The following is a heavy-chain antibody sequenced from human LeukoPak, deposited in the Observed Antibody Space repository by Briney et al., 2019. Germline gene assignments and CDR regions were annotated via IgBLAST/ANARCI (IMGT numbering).Heavy chain of an antibody. CDR3: ARISNNYYYFDY. V-gene: IGHV3-66*01. D-gene: IGHD3-3*02. Sequence: GGSLRLSCAASGFTFSGYSMNWVRQAPGKGLEWVSIISTRGTTYYADSVKGRFTISRDNSQNTLYIQMNSMRAEDTAVYYCARISNNYYYFDYWGQGTLVTVSS. J-gene: IGHJ4*02. CDR2: ISTRGTT. CDR1: GFTFSGYS.